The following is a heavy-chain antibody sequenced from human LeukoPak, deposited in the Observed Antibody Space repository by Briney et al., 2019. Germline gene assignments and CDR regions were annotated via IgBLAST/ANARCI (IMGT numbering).Heavy chain of an antibody. J-gene: IGHJ6*02. CDR3: ARSTVGVSGGNYFYYAMDV. CDR2: INLNSGRI. D-gene: IGHD6-19*01. V-gene: IGHV3-9*01. CDR1: GFTFYDYA. Sequence: PGRSLRLSCAASGFTFYDYAIQWVRQAPGKGLEWVSVINLNSGRIDYADSIKGRFTISRDNARNSLYLQMNSLRPEDTALYYCARSTVGVSGGNYFYYAMDVWGQGTTVSVSS.